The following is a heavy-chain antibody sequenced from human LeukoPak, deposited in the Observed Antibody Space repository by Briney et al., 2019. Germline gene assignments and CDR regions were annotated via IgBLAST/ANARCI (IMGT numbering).Heavy chain of an antibody. CDR1: GFTFSGYE. Sequence: GGSLRLSCAASGFTFSGYEMNWVRQAPGKGLEWVSYISSGSTIYDADSVKGRFTISRDNAKNSLYLQMNSLRAEDTAVYYCARESIAVAGAPFDYWGQGTLVTVSS. V-gene: IGHV3-48*03. J-gene: IGHJ4*02. D-gene: IGHD6-19*01. CDR2: ISSGSTI. CDR3: ARESIAVAGAPFDY.